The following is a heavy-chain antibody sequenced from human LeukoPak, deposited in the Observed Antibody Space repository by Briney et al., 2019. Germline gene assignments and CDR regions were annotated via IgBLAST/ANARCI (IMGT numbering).Heavy chain of an antibody. CDR3: ARGSQWDLLGSCDY. CDR1: GFTFSSYT. V-gene: IGHV3-64*01. D-gene: IGHD1-26*01. Sequence: GGSLRLSCAASGFTFSSYTMHWVRQAPGKGLEYVSGISSDGGTTFYANSVKGRFTISRDNSKNTLYLQMGSLRAEDMAVYYCARGSQWDLLGSCDYWGQGTLVTVSS. CDR2: ISSDGGTT. J-gene: IGHJ4*02.